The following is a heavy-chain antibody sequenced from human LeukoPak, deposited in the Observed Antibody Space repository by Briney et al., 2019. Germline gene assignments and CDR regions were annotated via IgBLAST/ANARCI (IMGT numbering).Heavy chain of an antibody. J-gene: IGHJ4*02. V-gene: IGHV3-7*03. CDR2: INQGGSEK. CDR1: GFTFSSYW. D-gene: IGHD3-22*01. Sequence: GGSLRLSCAASGFTFSSYWMTWVRQAPGKGLEWVANINQGGSEKYYVDSVKGRFTISRDNSKNTLYLQMNSLRAEDTAVYYCAKDQSRWDSSGYYQKFDYWGQGTLVTVSS. CDR3: AKDQSRWDSSGYYQKFDY.